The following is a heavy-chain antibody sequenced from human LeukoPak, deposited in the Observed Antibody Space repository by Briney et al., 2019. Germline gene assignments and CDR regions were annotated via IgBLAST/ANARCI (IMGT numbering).Heavy chain of an antibody. V-gene: IGHV4-4*07. D-gene: IGHD2-8*01. Sequence: SETLSLTCTVSGDSISSYYWNRIRQPAGKGLEWIGRIYTSGTTNYNPSLKSRVTMSVDTSKNQFSLNLSSVTAADTAVYYCARDPPWAYAVFNYWGQGTLVTVSS. CDR1: GDSISSYY. CDR3: ARDPPWAYAVFNY. J-gene: IGHJ4*02. CDR2: IYTSGTT.